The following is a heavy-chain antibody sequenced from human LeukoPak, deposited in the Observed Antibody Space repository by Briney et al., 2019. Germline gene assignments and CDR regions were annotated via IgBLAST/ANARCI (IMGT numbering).Heavy chain of an antibody. D-gene: IGHD1-26*01. CDR2: IKQDGSEK. CDR1: GFTFSSYW. Sequence: GGSLRLSCAASGFTFSSYWMSWVRQAPGKGLEWVANIKQDGSEKYYVDSVEGRFTISRDNAKNSLYLQMNSLRAEDTAVYYCASFSGSYPFDYWGQGTLVTVSS. J-gene: IGHJ4*02. CDR3: ASFSGSYPFDY. V-gene: IGHV3-7*03.